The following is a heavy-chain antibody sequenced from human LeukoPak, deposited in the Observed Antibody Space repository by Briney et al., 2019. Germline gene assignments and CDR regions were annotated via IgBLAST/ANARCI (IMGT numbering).Heavy chain of an antibody. J-gene: IGHJ4*02. CDR3: AKGTLRFSWNYFDY. CDR2: ISYDGSNK. D-gene: IGHD3-3*01. Sequence: GGSLRLSCAASGFTFSSYWMSWVRQAPGKGLEWVAVISYDGSNKYYADSVKGRFTISRDNSKNTLYLQMNSLRAEDTAVYYCAKGTLRFSWNYFDYWGQGTLVTVSS. CDR1: GFTFSSYW. V-gene: IGHV3-30*18.